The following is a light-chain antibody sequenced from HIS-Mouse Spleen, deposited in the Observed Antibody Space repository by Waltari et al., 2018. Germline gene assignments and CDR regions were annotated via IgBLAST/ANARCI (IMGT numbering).Light chain of an antibody. CDR3: CSYAGSYTFV. V-gene: IGLV2-11*01. Sequence: QSALNQPRSVSGSPGQSVPIPCPGNSSDVRGYSYVSLYQHDPCKAPKLMIYDVSKRPSGVPDRFSCSKSGNTASLTISGLQAEDEADYYCCSYAGSYTFVFGGGTKLTVL. CDR1: SSDVRGYSY. J-gene: IGLJ2*01. CDR2: DVS.